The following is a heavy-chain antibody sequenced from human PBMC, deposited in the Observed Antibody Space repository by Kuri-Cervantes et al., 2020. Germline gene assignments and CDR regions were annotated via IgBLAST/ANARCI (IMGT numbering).Heavy chain of an antibody. Sequence: GESLKISCATSGFTFSSYDMHWGRQATGKGLEWVSAIGTAGDTYYPGSVKGRSIISRENAKNSLYLQMNSLRAGDTAVYYCARGYYYDSSGYYYFRVVRSADAFDIWGQGTMVTVSS. V-gene: IGHV3-13*01. J-gene: IGHJ3*02. CDR1: GFTFSSYD. D-gene: IGHD3-22*01. CDR3: ARGYYYDSSGYYYFRVVRSADAFDI. CDR2: IGTAGDT.